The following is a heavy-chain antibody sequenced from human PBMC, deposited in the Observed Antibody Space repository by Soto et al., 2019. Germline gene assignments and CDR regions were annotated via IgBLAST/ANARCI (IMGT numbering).Heavy chain of an antibody. Sequence: XGSLRLTCAASGFALSSYSVSWVRQAPGKGLGWVSGSSVNGADTSYADCVRGRFTMSRDNSKDTLFLPMNSLRADDTAALYCGQDGRGSCSKGYIYWGQGCRVTVSS. CDR2: SSVNGADT. J-gene: IGHJ4*02. V-gene: IGHV3-23*01. CDR1: GFALSSYS. D-gene: IGHD3-10*01. CDR3: GQDGRGSCSKGYIY.